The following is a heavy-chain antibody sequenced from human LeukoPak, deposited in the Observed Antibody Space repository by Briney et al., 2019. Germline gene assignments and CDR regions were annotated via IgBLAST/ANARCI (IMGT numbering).Heavy chain of an antibody. D-gene: IGHD3-3*01. V-gene: IGHV3-74*01. CDR3: ARVGQYYDFWSGYPRYYYYMDA. J-gene: IGHJ6*03. Sequence: GGSLRLSCAASGFTFSSYWMHWVRQAPGKGLVWVSRINSDGSSTSYADSVKGRFTISRDNAKNTLYLQMNSLRAEDTAVYYCARVGQYYDFWSGYPRYYYYMDAWGKGTTVTVSS. CDR1: GFTFSSYW. CDR2: INSDGSST.